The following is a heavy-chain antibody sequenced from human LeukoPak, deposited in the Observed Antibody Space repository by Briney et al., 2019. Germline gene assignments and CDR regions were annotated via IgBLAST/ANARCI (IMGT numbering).Heavy chain of an antibody. CDR3: ARKRPWGLSRYFDY. V-gene: IGHV4-34*01. D-gene: IGHD7-27*01. CDR1: GGSISSYY. CDR2: INHSGST. Sequence: SETLSLTCTVSGGSISSYYWSWIRQPPGKGLEWIGEINHSGSTNYNPSLKSRVTISVDTSKNQFSLKLSSVTAADTAVYYCARKRPWGLSRYFDYWGQGTLVTVSS. J-gene: IGHJ4*02.